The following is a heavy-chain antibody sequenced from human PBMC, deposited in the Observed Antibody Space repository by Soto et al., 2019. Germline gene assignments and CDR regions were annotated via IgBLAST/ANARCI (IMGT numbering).Heavy chain of an antibody. CDR3: ARDSGDYV. D-gene: IGHD4-17*01. Sequence: QVQLVESGGGVVQPGRSLRLSCAASGFSLSSYGMHWVRQAPGKGLEWVAVIWHDGSHEYYADSVKGRFTVFRDNSKNTVNLQMNSLRADDTAVYYCARDSGDYVGGQGTLVTVSS. V-gene: IGHV3-33*01. CDR1: GFSLSSYG. J-gene: IGHJ4*02. CDR2: IWHDGSHE.